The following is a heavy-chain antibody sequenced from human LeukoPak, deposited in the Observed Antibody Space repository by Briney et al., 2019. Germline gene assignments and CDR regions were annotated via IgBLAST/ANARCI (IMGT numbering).Heavy chain of an antibody. CDR3: ARLAGYNPGDY. Sequence: SGGSLRLSCVASGFDVTINYMSWVRQAPGKGLEWVSVIYNVDNTNYADSVKGRFTISRDNSKNSLYLQMNRLRAEDTAVYYCARLAGYNPGDYWGQGTLVTVSS. V-gene: IGHV3-66*04. CDR2: IYNVDNT. D-gene: IGHD1-14*01. CDR1: GFDVTINY. J-gene: IGHJ4*02.